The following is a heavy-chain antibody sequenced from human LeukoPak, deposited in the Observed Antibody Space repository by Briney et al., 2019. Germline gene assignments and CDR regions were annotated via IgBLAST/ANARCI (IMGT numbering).Heavy chain of an antibody. V-gene: IGHV3-33*01. J-gene: IGHJ4*02. CDR2: IWYDGSNK. Sequence: PGRSLRLSCAASGFTFSSYGMHWVRQAPGKGLEWVAVIWYDGSNKYYADSVKGRFTISRDNSKNTLYLQMNSLRAEDTAVYYCARDREYSSGWYLVYWGQGTLVTVSS. D-gene: IGHD6-19*01. CDR1: GFTFSSYG. CDR3: ARDREYSSGWYLVY.